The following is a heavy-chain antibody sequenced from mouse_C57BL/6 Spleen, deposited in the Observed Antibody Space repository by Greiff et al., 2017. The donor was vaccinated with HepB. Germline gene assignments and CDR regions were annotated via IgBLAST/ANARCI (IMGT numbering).Heavy chain of an antibody. J-gene: IGHJ4*01. V-gene: IGHV1-15*01. Sequence: QVQLQQSGAELVRPGASVTLSCKASGYTFTDYEMHWVKQTPVHGLEWIGAIDPETGGTAYNQKFKGKAILTADKSSSTAYMELRSLTSEDSAVYYCTRSGRLRREYYAMDYWGQGTSVTVSS. CDR2: IDPETGGT. CDR3: TRSGRLRREYYAMDY. CDR1: GYTFTDYE. D-gene: IGHD2-4*01.